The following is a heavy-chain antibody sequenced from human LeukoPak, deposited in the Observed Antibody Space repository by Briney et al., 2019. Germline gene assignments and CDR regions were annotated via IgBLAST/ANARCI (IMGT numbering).Heavy chain of an antibody. V-gene: IGHV1-8*01. CDR1: GYTFTSSD. Sequence: GASVKVSCKASGYTFTSSDINWVRQAPGPGLEWMGWMNPNSGKTGYARKFQGRVTMTKNTSISTAYMEVSSLGYEDTAIYYCARGRPGLASAGTYDFWGQGTLITVSS. CDR2: MNPNSGKT. CDR3: ARGRPGLASAGTYDF. D-gene: IGHD6-13*01. J-gene: IGHJ4*02.